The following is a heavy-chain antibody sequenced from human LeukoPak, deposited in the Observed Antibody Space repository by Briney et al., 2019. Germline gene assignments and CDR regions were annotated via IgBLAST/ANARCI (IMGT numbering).Heavy chain of an antibody. V-gene: IGHV4-4*09. CDR3: ARQGRRSYDFWSGYPHTYNWFDP. Sequence: KPSETLSLTCTVSAGSISSYYWSWIRQPPGKGLEWIGYIYTSGSTNYNPSLKSRVTISVDTSKNQFSLKLSSVTAADTAVYYCARQGRRSYDFWSGYPHTYNWFDPWGQGTLVTVSS. J-gene: IGHJ5*02. D-gene: IGHD3-3*01. CDR1: AGSISSYY. CDR2: IYTSGST.